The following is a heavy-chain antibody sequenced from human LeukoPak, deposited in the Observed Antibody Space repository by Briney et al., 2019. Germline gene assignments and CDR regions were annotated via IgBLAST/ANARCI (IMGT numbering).Heavy chain of an antibody. J-gene: IGHJ4*02. CDR3: ARYCSSTSCYSHFDY. Sequence: SVKVSCKASGGTFSSYAISWVRQAPGQGLEWMGGIIPIFGTANYAQKFQGRVTITTDESTSTAYMELSSLRSEDTAVYYCARYCSSTSCYSHFDYWGQGTLVTVSS. CDR1: GGTFSSYA. CDR2: IIPIFGTA. V-gene: IGHV1-69*05. D-gene: IGHD2-2*01.